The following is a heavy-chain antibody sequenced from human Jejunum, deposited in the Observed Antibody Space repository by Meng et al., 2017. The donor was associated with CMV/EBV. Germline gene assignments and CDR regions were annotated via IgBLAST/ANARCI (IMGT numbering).Heavy chain of an antibody. V-gene: IGHV3-23*01. D-gene: IGHD3-10*01. CDR1: FTFSSYD. J-gene: IGHJ4*02. CDR2: ISGSGGST. Sequence: FTFSSYDMSWVRQAPGKGLEWVSAISGSGGSTYYADSVKGRFTISRDNSKNTLYLQMNSLRAEDTAVYYCAKIQWFGELGYYYFDYWGQGTLVTVSS. CDR3: AKIQWFGELGYYYFDY.